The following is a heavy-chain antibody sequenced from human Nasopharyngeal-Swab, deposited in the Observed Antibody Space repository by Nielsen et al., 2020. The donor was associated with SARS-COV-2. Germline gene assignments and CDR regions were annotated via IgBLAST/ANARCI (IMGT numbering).Heavy chain of an antibody. D-gene: IGHD3-22*01. CDR2: INHNGST. Sequence: SETLSLTCAVYGGSFSGYYWSWIRQPPGKGLEWIGEINHNGSTNYNPSLKSRVTISVDTSKNQFSLKLSSVTAADTAVYYCARDYYYDSSVFDYWGQGTLVTVSS. CDR1: GGSFSGYY. CDR3: ARDYYYDSSVFDY. J-gene: IGHJ4*02. V-gene: IGHV4-34*01.